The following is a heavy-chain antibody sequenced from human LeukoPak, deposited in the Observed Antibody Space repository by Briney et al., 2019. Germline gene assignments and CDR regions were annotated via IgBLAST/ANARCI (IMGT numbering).Heavy chain of an antibody. J-gene: IGHJ5*02. CDR1: GGSFSGYY. V-gene: IGHV4-34*01. CDR2: INHSGSA. Sequence: SETLSLTCAVSGGSFSGYYWTWIRQPPGKGLEWIGEINHSGSANYNPSLMSRVTISVDTSKNQFSLKLSSVTAADTAVYYCARGGRHYDSSTNWFDPWGQGTLVTVSS. CDR3: ARGGRHYDSSTNWFDP. D-gene: IGHD3-22*01.